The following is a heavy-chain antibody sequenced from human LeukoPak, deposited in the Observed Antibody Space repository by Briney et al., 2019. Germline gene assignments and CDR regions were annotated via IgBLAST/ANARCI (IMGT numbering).Heavy chain of an antibody. CDR3: ARGGLPDERYTYGYDLDY. J-gene: IGHJ4*02. D-gene: IGHD5-18*01. CDR2: INPNSGGT. CDR1: GYTFTGYY. Sequence: ASVKVSCKASGYTFTGYYMHWVRQAPGQGLEWMGWINPNSGGTNYAQKFQGRVTMTRDTSISTAYMELSRLRSDDTAVYFCARGGLPDERYTYGYDLDYWGQGTLVTVSS. V-gene: IGHV1-2*02.